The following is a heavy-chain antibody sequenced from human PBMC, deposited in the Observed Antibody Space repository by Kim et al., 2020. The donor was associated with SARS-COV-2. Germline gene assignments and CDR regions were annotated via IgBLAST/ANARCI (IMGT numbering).Heavy chain of an antibody. Sequence: DPVKGRFTISRDNAKNSLYLQMNSLRAEDTALYYCAKDVVAATYYYYGLDVWGQGTTVTVSS. V-gene: IGHV3-9*01. J-gene: IGHJ6*02. CDR3: AKDVVAATYYYYGLDV. D-gene: IGHD2-15*01.